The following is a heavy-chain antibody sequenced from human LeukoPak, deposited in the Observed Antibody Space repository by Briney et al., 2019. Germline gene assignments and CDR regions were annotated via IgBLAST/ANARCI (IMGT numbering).Heavy chain of an antibody. CDR2: IRYDGSNK. CDR1: GFTFSSYA. V-gene: IGHV3-30*02. Sequence: GGSLRLSCAASGFTFSSYAMHWVRQAPGKGLEWVAFIRYDGSNKYYADSVKGRFTISRDNSKNTLHLQMNSLRAEDTAVYYCAILIGAIVVVPAARPPFEYYFDYWGQGTLVTVSS. D-gene: IGHD2-2*01. CDR3: AILIGAIVVVPAARPPFEYYFDY. J-gene: IGHJ4*02.